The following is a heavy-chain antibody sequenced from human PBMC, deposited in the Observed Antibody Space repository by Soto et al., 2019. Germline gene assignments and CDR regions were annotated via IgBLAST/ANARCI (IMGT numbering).Heavy chain of an antibody. CDR3: AKESGGERYAAYFDL. J-gene: IGHJ4*02. D-gene: IGHD2-21*01. V-gene: IGHV3-30*18. CDR2: ISAGGNTK. Sequence: QVQLVESGGGVVQPGTSLRLACEASGFTLSNIGMQWVRQAPGKGLEWVAVISAGGNTKYYADSVKGRFTISRDNFKNTLFLQMNSVRTEDTAVYYCAKESGGERYAAYFDLWGQGTRVTVSS. CDR1: GFTLSNIG.